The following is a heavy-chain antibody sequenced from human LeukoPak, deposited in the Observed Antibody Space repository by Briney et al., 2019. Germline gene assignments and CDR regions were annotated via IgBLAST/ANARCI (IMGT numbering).Heavy chain of an antibody. J-gene: IGHJ3*01. V-gene: IGHV1-2*02. CDR3: ARNEPAVSVVDAFDV. CDR1: GYNFNSYY. D-gene: IGHD1-1*01. CDR2: INPDNGKT. Sequence: GASVKVSCKASGYNFNSYYIHWVRQAPGQGLTWMGWINPDNGKTKYEPRFQGRVTMTWDTSINTAYVDLTGLRSDDTAVYYCARNEPAVSVVDAFDVWSQGTVVTVSS.